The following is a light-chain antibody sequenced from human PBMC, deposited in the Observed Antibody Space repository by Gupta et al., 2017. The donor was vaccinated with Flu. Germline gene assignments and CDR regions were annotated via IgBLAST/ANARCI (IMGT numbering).Light chain of an antibody. J-gene: IGKJ5*01. CDR1: QDISNY. Sequence: DIQMTQSPSSLSASVGDRVTITCQASQDISNYLNWYQQKPGKAPKLLIYDASNLETGVPSRFSGSGSGTDFTFTISSLQPEDFATYYCQQEDNLPHTFGQGTQVEIK. CDR2: DAS. CDR3: QQEDNLPHT. V-gene: IGKV1-33*01.